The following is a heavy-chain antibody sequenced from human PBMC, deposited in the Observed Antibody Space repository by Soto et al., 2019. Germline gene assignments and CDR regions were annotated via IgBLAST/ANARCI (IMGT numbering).Heavy chain of an antibody. CDR3: ARGRRIAAAGIYYYYGMDV. CDR2: IIPIFGTA. D-gene: IGHD6-13*01. V-gene: IGHV1-69*13. CDR1: GGTFSSYA. J-gene: IGHJ6*02. Sequence: ASVKVSCKASGGTFSSYAISWVRQAPGQGLEWMGGIIPIFGTANYAQKFQGRVTITADESTSTAYMELSSLRSEDTAVYYCARGRRIAAAGIYYYYGMDVWGQGTTVTVSS.